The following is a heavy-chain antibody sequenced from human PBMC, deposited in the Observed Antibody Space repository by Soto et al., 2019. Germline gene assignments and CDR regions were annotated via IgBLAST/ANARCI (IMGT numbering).Heavy chain of an antibody. CDR3: ARGIDSGDYGDYFVY. V-gene: IGHV1-18*01. J-gene: IGHJ4*02. CDR1: GYTFTSYG. CDR2: ISAYNGNT. D-gene: IGHD4-17*01. Sequence: ASVKVSCKASGYTFTSYGISWVRQAPGQGLEWMGWISAYNGNTNYAQKLQGGVTMTTDTSTSTAYMELRSLRSDDTAVYYCARGIDSGDYGDYFVYWGQGTLVTVSS.